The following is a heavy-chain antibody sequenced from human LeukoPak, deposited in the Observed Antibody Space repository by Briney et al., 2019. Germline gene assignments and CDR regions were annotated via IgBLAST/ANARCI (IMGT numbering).Heavy chain of an antibody. V-gene: IGHV1-18*01. CDR3: ARGSEEGRDIVVVPAAMLLPFDP. CDR2: ISTYNGNT. Sequence: GASVKVSCKASDYTFTSYGINWVRQAPGQGLEWMGWISTYNGNTIYAQKLQGRVTMTTDTSTSTAYMELRSLRSDDTAVYYCARGSEEGRDIVVVPAAMLLPFDPWGQGTLVTVSS. D-gene: IGHD2-2*01. J-gene: IGHJ5*02. CDR1: DYTFTSYG.